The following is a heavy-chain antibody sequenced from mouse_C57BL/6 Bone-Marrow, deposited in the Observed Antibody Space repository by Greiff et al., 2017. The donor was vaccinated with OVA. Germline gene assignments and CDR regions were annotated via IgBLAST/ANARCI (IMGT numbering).Heavy chain of an antibody. CDR2: ILPSIGRT. CDR1: DSEVFPIAY. CDR3: ARNYYGSSSYWYFDV. D-gene: IGHD1-1*01. V-gene: IGHV15-2*01. J-gene: IGHJ1*03. Sequence: VQLQESGSELRSPGSSVKLSCKDFDSEVFPIAYMSWVRQKPGHGFEWIGGILPSIGRTIYGEKFEDKATLDADTLSNTAYLELNSLTSEDSAIYYCARNYYGSSSYWYFDVWGTGTTVTVSS.